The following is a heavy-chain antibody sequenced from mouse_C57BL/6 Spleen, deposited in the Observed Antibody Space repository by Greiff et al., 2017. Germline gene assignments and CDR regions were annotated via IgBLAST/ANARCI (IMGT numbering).Heavy chain of an antibody. J-gene: IGHJ4*01. V-gene: IGHV1-59*01. CDR1: GYTFTSYW. CDR3: ARGRIYYGNYLDAMDY. D-gene: IGHD2-1*01. CDR2: IDPSDSYT. Sequence: QVQLQQPGAELVRPGTSVKLSCKASGYTFTSYWMHWVKQRPGQGLEWIGVIDPSDSYTNYNQKFKGKATLTVDTSSSTAYMQLSSLTSEDSAVYYGARGRIYYGNYLDAMDYWGQGTSVTVSS.